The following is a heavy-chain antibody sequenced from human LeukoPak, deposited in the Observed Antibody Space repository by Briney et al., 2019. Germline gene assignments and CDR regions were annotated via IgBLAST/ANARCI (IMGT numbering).Heavy chain of an antibody. Sequence: PGGSLRLSCAASGFTFSNAWMSWVRQAPGKGLEWVSYISSSGSTIYYADSVKGRFTISRDNAKNSLYLQMNSLRAEDTAVYYCARYYYGSGSPFDYWGQGTLVTVSS. CDR3: ARYYYGSGSPFDY. D-gene: IGHD3-10*01. CDR2: ISSSGSTI. J-gene: IGHJ4*02. CDR1: GFTFSNAW. V-gene: IGHV3-11*04.